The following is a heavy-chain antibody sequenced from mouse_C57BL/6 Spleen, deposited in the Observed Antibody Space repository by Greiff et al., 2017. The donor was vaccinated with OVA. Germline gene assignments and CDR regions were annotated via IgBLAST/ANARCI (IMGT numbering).Heavy chain of an antibody. V-gene: IGHV5-12*01. Sequence: EVQRVESGGGLVQPGGSLTLSCAASGFTFSDYYMYWVRQTPEKRLEWVAYISNVGGSTYYPDTVKGRFTISSDNAKNTLYLQMSRLRSEDTAMYYCARPFTTVGFAYWGQGTLVTVSA. D-gene: IGHD1-1*01. J-gene: IGHJ3*01. CDR1: GFTFSDYY. CDR3: ARPFTTVGFAY. CDR2: ISNVGGST.